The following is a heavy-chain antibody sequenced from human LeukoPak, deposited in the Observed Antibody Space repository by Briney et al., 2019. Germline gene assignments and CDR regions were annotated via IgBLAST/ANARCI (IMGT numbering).Heavy chain of an antibody. CDR2: IYHSGST. CDR1: GYSISSGYY. CDR3: ARAPLTGAATNTHDY. J-gene: IGHJ4*02. Sequence: SETLSLTCTVSGYSISSGYYWGWIRQPPGKGLEWIGSIYHSGSTYYNPSLKSRVTISVDTSNNQFSLKLSSVTAADTAVYYCARAPLTGAATNTHDYWGQGTLVTVSS. V-gene: IGHV4-38-2*02. D-gene: IGHD7-27*01.